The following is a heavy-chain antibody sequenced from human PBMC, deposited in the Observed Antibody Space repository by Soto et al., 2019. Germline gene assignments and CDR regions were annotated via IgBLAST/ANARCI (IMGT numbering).Heavy chain of an antibody. Sequence: SETLSLTCAVSGYSISSGYYWGWIRQPPGEGLEWIGSIYHSGSTYYNPSLKSRVTISVDTSKNQFSLKLSSVTAADTAVYYCARSTSLRPHGTTTGTTTFDSWGQGTLVTVSS. CDR3: ARSTSLRPHGTTTGTTTFDS. V-gene: IGHV4-38-2*01. CDR2: IYHSGST. D-gene: IGHD1-1*01. CDR1: GYSISSGYY. J-gene: IGHJ4*02.